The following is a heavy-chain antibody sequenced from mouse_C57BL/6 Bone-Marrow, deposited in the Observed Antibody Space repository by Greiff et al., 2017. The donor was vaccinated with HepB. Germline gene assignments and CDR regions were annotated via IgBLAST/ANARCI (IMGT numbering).Heavy chain of an antibody. D-gene: IGHD2-1*01. J-gene: IGHJ1*03. V-gene: IGHV6-3*01. CDR2: IRLKSDNYAT. CDR3: TASLYGNYWYFDV. CDR1: GFTFSNYW. Sequence: EVQLVESGGGLVQPGGSMKLSCVASGFTFSNYWMNWVRQSPEKGLEWVAQIRLKSDNYATHYAEYVKGRFTISRDDSKSSVYLQMNNLRAEDTGIYYCTASLYGNYWYFDVWGTGTTVTVSS.